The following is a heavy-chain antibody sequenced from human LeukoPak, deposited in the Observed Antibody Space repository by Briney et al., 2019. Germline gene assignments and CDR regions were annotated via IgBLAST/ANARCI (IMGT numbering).Heavy chain of an antibody. J-gene: IGHJ2*01. V-gene: IGHV4-4*02. D-gene: IGHD6-19*01. CDR1: GDSITRHYW. Sequence: PSQTLSLTCAASGDSITRHYWWSWVRQPPGKGLEWIGEIYHSGGTNYSPSLKSRVTFSGDQSKNQFSLKLSSVTAADTPVYYCANGVAADWYFDLWGRGTLVTVSS. CDR3: ANGVAADWYFDL. CDR2: IYHSGGT.